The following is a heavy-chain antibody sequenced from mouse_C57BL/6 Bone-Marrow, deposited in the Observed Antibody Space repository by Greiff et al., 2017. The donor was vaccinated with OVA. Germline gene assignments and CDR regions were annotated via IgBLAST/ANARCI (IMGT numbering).Heavy chain of an antibody. CDR3: ARPGCYGSSYEAMDY. CDR1: GYTFTSYW. D-gene: IGHD1-1*01. Sequence: QVQLQQPGAELVRPGTSVKLSCKASGYTFTSYWMHWVKQRPGQGLEWIGVIDPSDSYTNYNQKFKGKATLTVDTSSSTAYMQLSSLTSEDSAVYYCARPGCYGSSYEAMDYWGQGTSVTVSS. V-gene: IGHV1-59*01. CDR2: IDPSDSYT. J-gene: IGHJ4*01.